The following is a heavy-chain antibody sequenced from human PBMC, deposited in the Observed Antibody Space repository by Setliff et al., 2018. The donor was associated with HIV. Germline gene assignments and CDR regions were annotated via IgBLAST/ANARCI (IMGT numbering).Heavy chain of an antibody. V-gene: IGHV1-3*01. CDR3: TRGALLAVFDFDH. CDR1: GYTFTTYS. J-gene: IGHJ4*01. Sequence: ASVKVSCKASGYTFTTYSIHWVRQAPGQSLEWMGWINVGKGDTKYSQELQGRITLTTDTSANTAYMELSSLRSDDTAVYFCTRGALLAVFDFDHWGHGTLVTVSS. CDR2: INVGKGDT. D-gene: IGHD3-10*01.